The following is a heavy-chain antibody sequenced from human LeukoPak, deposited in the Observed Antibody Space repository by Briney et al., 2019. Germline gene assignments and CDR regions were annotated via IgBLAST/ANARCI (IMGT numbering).Heavy chain of an antibody. J-gene: IGHJ4*02. Sequence: SETLSLTCTVSGGSISSYYWSWIRQPPGKGLEWIGSIYYSGSTYYNPSLKSRVTISVDTSKNQFSLKLSSVTAADTAVYYCARLGGSYYDPGLYFDYWGQGTLVTVSS. D-gene: IGHD1-26*01. V-gene: IGHV4-59*05. CDR3: ARLGGSYYDPGLYFDY. CDR1: GGSISSYY. CDR2: IYYSGST.